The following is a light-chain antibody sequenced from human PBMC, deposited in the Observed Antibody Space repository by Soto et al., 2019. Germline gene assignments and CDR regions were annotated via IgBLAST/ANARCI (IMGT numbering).Light chain of an antibody. Sequence: EIVMTQSPVTLSVSPGERPTLSCRASQSVSSNLAWYQQKPGQAPRLLIYGASTRATGIPARFSGSGSGTEFTLTISSLQSEDFAVYYCQQYNNWPPLTFGGGTKVEIK. CDR3: QQYNNWPPLT. J-gene: IGKJ4*01. CDR1: QSVSSN. CDR2: GAS. V-gene: IGKV3-15*01.